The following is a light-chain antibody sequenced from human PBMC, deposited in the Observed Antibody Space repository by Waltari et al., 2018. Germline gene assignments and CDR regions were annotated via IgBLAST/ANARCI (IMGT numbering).Light chain of an antibody. CDR2: DAS. CDR1: QSGGRNY. CDR3: QQYADTPLT. V-gene: IGKV3-20*01. J-gene: IGKJ4*01. Sequence: VLTQSSGTLSLSPGERATLPCRASQSGGRNYLGWYQQKPGQAPRLLIYDASTRATGIPDRFSGSGSGTDFTLTISRLQPEDFAVYFCQQYADTPLTFGGGTKVEMK.